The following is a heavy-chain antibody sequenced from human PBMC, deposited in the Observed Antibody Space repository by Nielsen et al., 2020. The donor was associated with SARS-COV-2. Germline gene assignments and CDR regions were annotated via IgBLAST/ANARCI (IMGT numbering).Heavy chain of an antibody. Sequence: ASVKVSCKASGYTFISYGISWVRQAPGQGLEWMGWISAFNGNTHYAQKLQGRVTMTTDTSTSTAYMELRGLRSDDTAVYYCARDHTMLRGRVLYFDLWGRGTLVTVSS. CDR1: GYTFISYG. V-gene: IGHV1-18*04. J-gene: IGHJ2*01. CDR2: ISAFNGNT. CDR3: ARDHTMLRGRVLYFDL. D-gene: IGHD3-10*01.